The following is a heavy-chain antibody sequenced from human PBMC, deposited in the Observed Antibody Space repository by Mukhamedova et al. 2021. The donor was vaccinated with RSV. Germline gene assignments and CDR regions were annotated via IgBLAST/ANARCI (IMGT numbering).Heavy chain of an antibody. D-gene: IGHD6-19*01. CDR3: ARDSKGIAVAGSLFDY. V-gene: IGHV3-48*02. Sequence: VRQAPGKGLEWVSYSSSSSSTIYYADSVKGRFTISRDNAKNSLYLQMNSLRDEDTAVYYCARDSKGIAVAGSLFDYWGQGTLVT. CDR2: SSSSSSTI. J-gene: IGHJ4*02.